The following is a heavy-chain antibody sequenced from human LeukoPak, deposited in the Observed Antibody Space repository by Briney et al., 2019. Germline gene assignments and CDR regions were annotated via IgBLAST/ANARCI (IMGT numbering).Heavy chain of an antibody. D-gene: IGHD3-22*01. J-gene: IGHJ4*02. CDR1: GYTFTSYG. V-gene: IGHV7-4-1*02. Sequence: ASVKVSCKASGYTFTSYGISWVRQAPGQGLEWMGWINTNTGNPTYAQGFTGRFVFSLDTSVSTAYLQISSLKAEDTVVYYCVTRDGVSSGFFNLDYWGQGTLVTVSS. CDR3: VTRDGVSSGFFNLDY. CDR2: INTNTGNP.